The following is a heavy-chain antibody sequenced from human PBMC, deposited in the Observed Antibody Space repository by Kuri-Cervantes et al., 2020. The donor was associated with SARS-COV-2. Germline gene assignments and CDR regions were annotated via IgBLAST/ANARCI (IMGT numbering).Heavy chain of an antibody. Sequence: AAVLDSCKASVYTFTSYGISWVRQAPGQGREWMGWTSAYNGHTNYAQKFQGRVTMTTDTYTSIAYMELRIMGYDDTAVYYWAGQCSSPDCMDYFDYWGQGTLVTVSS. CDR2: TSAYNGHT. V-gene: IGHV1-18*01. J-gene: IGHJ4*02. D-gene: IGHD2-2*01. CDR1: VYTFTSYG. CDR3: AGQCSSPDCMDYFDY.